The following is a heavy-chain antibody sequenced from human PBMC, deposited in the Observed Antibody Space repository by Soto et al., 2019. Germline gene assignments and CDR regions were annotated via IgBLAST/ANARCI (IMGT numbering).Heavy chain of an antibody. CDR1: GFSISDSY. J-gene: IGHJ5*02. CDR2: ISPRSTFR. CDR3: ARGGGGGLFDP. Sequence: GGSLRLSCATSGFSISDSYMSWIRQAPGKGLEWISYISPRSTFRDYADSLKGRFTISRDSVTNSVYLQMNNLTADDTGVYYCARGGGGGLFDPGGQGSLVTVSS. D-gene: IGHD2-21*01. V-gene: IGHV3-11*06.